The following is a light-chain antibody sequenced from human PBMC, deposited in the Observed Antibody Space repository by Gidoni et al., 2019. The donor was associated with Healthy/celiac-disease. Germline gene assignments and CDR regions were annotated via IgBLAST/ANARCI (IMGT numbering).Light chain of an antibody. V-gene: IGKV4-1*01. J-gene: IGKJ1*01. CDR3: QQYYSTPRT. CDR1: QSVLYSSNNKNY. Sequence: DIVMTQSADSLAVSLGERATINCKSNQSVLYSSNNKNYLAWYQQKPGQPPKLIIYCASTRASGVPYRFSGSGSGTDFTLTISILQAEDVAVYYCQQYYSTPRTFGQGTKVEIK. CDR2: CAS.